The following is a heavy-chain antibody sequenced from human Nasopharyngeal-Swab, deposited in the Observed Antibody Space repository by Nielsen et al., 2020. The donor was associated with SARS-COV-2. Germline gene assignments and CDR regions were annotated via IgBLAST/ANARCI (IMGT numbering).Heavy chain of an antibody. D-gene: IGHD2-15*01. J-gene: IGHJ6*03. Sequence: WIRQPPGKGLEWVSSISSSSSYIYYADSVKGRFTISRDNAKNSLYLQMNSLRAEDTAVYYCASGGGIGCSGGSCYSSLRYYYYMDVWGKGTTVTVSS. CDR2: ISSSSSYI. V-gene: IGHV3-21*01. CDR3: ASGGGIGCSGGSCYSSLRYYYYMDV.